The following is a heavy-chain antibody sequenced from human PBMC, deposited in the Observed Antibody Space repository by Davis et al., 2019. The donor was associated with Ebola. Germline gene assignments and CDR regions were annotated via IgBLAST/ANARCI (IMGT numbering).Heavy chain of an antibody. CDR1: GGSFSGYY. Sequence: SETLSLTCAVYGGSFSGYYWSWIRQPPGKGLEWIGEINHSGSTTYNPSLKSRLTISVDTSKNHFSLTLSSVTAADTAVYYCARVGSLHTAEFDPWGQGILVTVSS. CDR2: INHSGST. D-gene: IGHD1-26*01. V-gene: IGHV4-34*01. J-gene: IGHJ5*02. CDR3: ARVGSLHTAEFDP.